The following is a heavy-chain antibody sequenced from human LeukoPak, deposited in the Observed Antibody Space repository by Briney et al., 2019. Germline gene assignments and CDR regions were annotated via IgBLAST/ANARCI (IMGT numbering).Heavy chain of an antibody. CDR2: IYTSGST. CDR3: AREYYDILPGDYYYYMDV. CDR1: GGSISSYY. V-gene: IGHV4-4*07. D-gene: IGHD3-9*01. J-gene: IGHJ6*03. Sequence: SETLSLTCTVSGGSISSYYWSWIRQPAGKGLEWIGRIYTSGSTNYNPSLKSRVTMSVDTSKNQFSLKLSSVTAADTAVYYRAREYYDILPGDYYYYMDVWGKGTTVTVSS.